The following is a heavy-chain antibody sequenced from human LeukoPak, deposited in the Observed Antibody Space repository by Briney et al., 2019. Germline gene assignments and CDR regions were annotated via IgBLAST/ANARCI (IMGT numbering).Heavy chain of an antibody. V-gene: IGHV3-48*04. CDR1: GFTFSSYS. Sequence: QSGGSLRLSCAASGFTFSSYSMDWVRQAPGTGLEWVSYISSSSSTIYYADSVKGRFTISRDNAKNSLYLQMNSLRAEDTAVYYCAKWIDYSNYRGKPYYFDYWGQGTLVTVSS. J-gene: IGHJ4*02. CDR3: AKWIDYSNYRGKPYYFDY. D-gene: IGHD4-11*01. CDR2: ISSSSSTI.